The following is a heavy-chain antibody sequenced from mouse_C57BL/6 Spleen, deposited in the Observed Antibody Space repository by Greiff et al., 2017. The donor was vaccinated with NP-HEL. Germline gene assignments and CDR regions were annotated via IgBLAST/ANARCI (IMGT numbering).Heavy chain of an antibody. CDR2: IDPSDSET. V-gene: IGHV1-52*01. J-gene: IGHJ1*03. Sequence: VKLQEPGAELVRPGSSVKLSCKASGYTFTSYWMHWVKQRPIQGLEWIGNIDPSDSETHYNQKFKDKATLTVDKSSSTAYMQLSSLTSEDSAVYYCARERRGTYWYFDVWGTGTTVTVSS. CDR1: GYTFTSYW. CDR3: ARERRGTYWYFDV.